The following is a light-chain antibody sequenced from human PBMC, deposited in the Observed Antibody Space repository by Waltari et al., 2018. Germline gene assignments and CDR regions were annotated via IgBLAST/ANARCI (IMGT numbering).Light chain of an antibody. V-gene: IGLV2-11*01. Sequence: QAALTQPRSVSGSPGQSVTIPCTGTSDDIGSFNYVSWYRQYPDTAPTLMIYEVNKRPSGVSDRFSGSKSANMASLTISGLQAEDEADYYCCSYAKTKTFLFGGGTRLTVL. CDR3: CSYAKTKTFL. CDR1: SDDIGSFNY. CDR2: EVN. J-gene: IGLJ7*01.